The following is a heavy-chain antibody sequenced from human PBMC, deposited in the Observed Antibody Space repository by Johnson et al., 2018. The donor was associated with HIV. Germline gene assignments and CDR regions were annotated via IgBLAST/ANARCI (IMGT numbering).Heavy chain of an antibody. V-gene: IGHV3-30*04. J-gene: IGHJ3*02. D-gene: IGHD1-26*01. CDR3: ARDRELLRADDAFDI. Sequence: QVQLVESGGGVVQPGRSPRLSSAASGFTFSSYAMHWVRQAPGKGLERVAVISYDGSNKYYADSVKGRFTISRDNSKNTLYLQMNSLRAEDTAVYYCARDRELLRADDAFDIWGQGTMVTVSS. CDR1: GFTFSSYA. CDR2: ISYDGSNK.